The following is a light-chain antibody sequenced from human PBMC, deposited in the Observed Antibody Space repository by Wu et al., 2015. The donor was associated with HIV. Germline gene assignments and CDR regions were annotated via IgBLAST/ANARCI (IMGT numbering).Light chain of an antibody. CDR2: SAS. V-gene: IGKV3-15*01. Sequence: VMTQSPATLSVSPGERVTLSCRASQSISTNLAWYQQKPGQAPRLLIYSASTRATGIPARFMGSGSGTEFTLTISSLQSEDFAVYYCQQHNYWPSITFGQGTRLDIK. CDR3: QQHNYWPSIT. J-gene: IGKJ5*01. CDR1: QSISTN.